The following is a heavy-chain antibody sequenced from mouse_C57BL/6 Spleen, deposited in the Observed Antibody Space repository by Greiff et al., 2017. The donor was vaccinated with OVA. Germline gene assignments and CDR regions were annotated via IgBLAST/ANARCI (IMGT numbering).Heavy chain of an antibody. CDR2: IDPSDSYT. CDR1: GYTFTSYW. CDR3: ARSYDGSSHVDPFLFAY. V-gene: IGHV1-59*01. Sequence: VQLQQPGAELVRPGTSVKLSCKASGYTFTSYWMHWVKQRPGQGLEWIGVIDPSDSYTNYNQKFKGKATLTVDTSSSTAYMQLSSLTSEDSAVYYCARSYDGSSHVDPFLFAYWGQGTLVTVSA. D-gene: IGHD1-1*01. J-gene: IGHJ3*01.